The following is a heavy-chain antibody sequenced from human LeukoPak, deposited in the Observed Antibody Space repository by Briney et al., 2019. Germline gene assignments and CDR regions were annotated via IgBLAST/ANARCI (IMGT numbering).Heavy chain of an antibody. CDR1: GGSFSGYY. CDR2: INHSGST. J-gene: IGHJ5*02. D-gene: IGHD6-13*01. CDR3: ARGSRRGGYSSSWYPLTS. V-gene: IGHV4-34*01. Sequence: SETLSLICAVYGGSFSGYYWSWIRQPPGKGLEWIGEINHSGSTNYNPSLKSRVTISVDTSKNQFSLKLSSVTAADTAVYYCARGSRRGGYSSSWYPLTSWGQGTLVTVSS.